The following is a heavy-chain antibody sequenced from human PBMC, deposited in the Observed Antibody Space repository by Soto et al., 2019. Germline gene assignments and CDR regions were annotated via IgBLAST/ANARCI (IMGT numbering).Heavy chain of an antibody. Sequence: EVQLLESGGGLVQPGGSLRLSCAASGFTFSSYAMNWVRQAPGKGLEWVSVISGSGGSTYYADSVKGRFTISRDNSKKTLYLQMNSLRAEDTAVYYCARRSSGWYFDYWGQGTLATVSS. CDR1: GFTFSSYA. CDR2: ISGSGGST. V-gene: IGHV3-23*01. J-gene: IGHJ4*02. CDR3: ARRSSGWYFDY. D-gene: IGHD6-19*01.